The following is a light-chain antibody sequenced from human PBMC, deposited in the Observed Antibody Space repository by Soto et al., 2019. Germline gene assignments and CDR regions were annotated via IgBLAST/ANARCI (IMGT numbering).Light chain of an antibody. J-gene: IGKJ5*01. CDR2: DAS. Sequence: FGLAQTPTTLSLSPWERATLSCRASQSVNSYLAWYQQKPGQSPRLLIYDASNRATGIPARFSGSGSGTDFTLIISSLEPEDFAVYYCQQRSNWPGITFGQGTRLEIK. CDR1: QSVNSY. V-gene: IGKV3-11*01. CDR3: QQRSNWPGIT.